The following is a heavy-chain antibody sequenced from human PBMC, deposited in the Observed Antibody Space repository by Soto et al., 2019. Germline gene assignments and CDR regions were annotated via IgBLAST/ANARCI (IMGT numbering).Heavy chain of an antibody. D-gene: IGHD1-7*01. J-gene: IGHJ6*03. CDR1: GDSVSSNSAA. Sequence: SQTLSLTCVISGDSVSSNSAAWNWIRQSPSRGLEWLGRTYYRSRWYNDYAVSVRSRITVNADTSKNQFSLHLNSVTPEDTAVYYCAGTISLQWYYMDVWDKGTTVTGSS. CDR2: TYYRSRWYN. V-gene: IGHV6-1*01. CDR3: AGTISLQWYYMDV.